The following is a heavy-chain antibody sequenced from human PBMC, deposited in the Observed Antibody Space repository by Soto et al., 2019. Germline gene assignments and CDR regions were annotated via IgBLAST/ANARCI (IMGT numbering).Heavy chain of an antibody. Sequence: GGSLRLSCAACGFTFSSYGMHWVRQAPGKGLEWVAVISYDGSNKYYADSVKGRFTISRDNSKNTLYLQMNSLRAEDTAVYYCAKDGAMGAFDIWGQGTMVTV. V-gene: IGHV3-30*18. CDR2: ISYDGSNK. D-gene: IGHD3-16*01. CDR1: GFTFSSYG. J-gene: IGHJ3*02. CDR3: AKDGAMGAFDI.